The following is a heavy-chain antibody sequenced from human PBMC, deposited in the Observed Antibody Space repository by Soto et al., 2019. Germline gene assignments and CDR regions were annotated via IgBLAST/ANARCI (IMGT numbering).Heavy chain of an antibody. D-gene: IGHD2-21*02. J-gene: IGHJ6*02. Sequence: GVLRLSCAASGFTISSYTMTWVRQASGKGLEWVSAITGSGTNTYYADSVKGRFTISTDKSTNTLYLQMSSLRAEDTAIYYCAKDGPGDFYSYYGLDVWGQGTTVTVSS. CDR2: ITGSGTNT. CDR1: GFTISSYT. CDR3: AKDGPGDFYSYYGLDV. V-gene: IGHV3-23*01.